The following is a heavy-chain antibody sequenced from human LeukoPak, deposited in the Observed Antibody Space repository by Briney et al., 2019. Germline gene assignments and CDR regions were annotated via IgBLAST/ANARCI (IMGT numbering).Heavy chain of an antibody. V-gene: IGHV6-1*01. CDR3: ARTLHYTFDS. D-gene: IGHD4-11*01. J-gene: IGHJ4*02. CDR2: TYYRSKWYN. Sequence: SQTLSLTCAISGDSVSSNSAGWHWIRQSPSRGLEWLEKTYYRSKWYNDYAVSVKSRITINPDTSKNQFSLQLNSVTPEDTAVYYCARTLHYTFDSWGQGTLVTVSS. CDR1: GDSVSSNSAG.